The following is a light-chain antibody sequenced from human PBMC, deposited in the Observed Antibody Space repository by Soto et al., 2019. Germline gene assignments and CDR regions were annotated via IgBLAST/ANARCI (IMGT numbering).Light chain of an antibody. V-gene: IGKV1-39*01. CDR1: QSTNHY. CDR2: AAS. J-gene: IGKJ4*01. Sequence: IQITPSPSPPSASLRERGTIPFPASQSTNHYLNWYRQKPGKAPELLIYAASTLQSGVPSRFSGSGSGTDFTLTISSLQPEDSATYYCQQAYSIPLSFGGGTKVDIK. CDR3: QQAYSIPLS.